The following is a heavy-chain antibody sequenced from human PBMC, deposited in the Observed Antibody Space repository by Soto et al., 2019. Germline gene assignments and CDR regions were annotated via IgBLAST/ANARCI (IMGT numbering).Heavy chain of an antibody. CDR3: TRSVTGTTAHFDY. V-gene: IGHV3-73*02. CDR2: MRSKANSYAT. D-gene: IGHD1-7*01. J-gene: IGHJ4*02. CDR1: GFTFSGSA. Sequence: EVQLVESGGGLVQPGGSLKLSCAASGFTFSGSAMHWVRQASVTGLKWVGRMRSKANSYATPYAASVKGRFTISRDDSKNTAYLQMNSRKTEDTAVYYCTRSVTGTTAHFDYWGQGTLVTVSS.